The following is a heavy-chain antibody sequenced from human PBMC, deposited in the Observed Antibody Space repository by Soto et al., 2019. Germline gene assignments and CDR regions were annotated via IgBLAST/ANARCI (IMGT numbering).Heavy chain of an antibody. V-gene: IGHV4-34*01. J-gene: IGHJ4*02. D-gene: IGHD4-17*01. CDR1: GGSFSGYY. CDR2: INHSGST. Sequence: SETLSLTCAVYGGSFSGYYWSWIRQPPGKGLEWIGEINHSGSTNYNPSLKSRVTISVDTSKNQFSLKLSSVTAADTAVYYCASNASTVTFDYWGQGTLVTVSS. CDR3: ASNASTVTFDY.